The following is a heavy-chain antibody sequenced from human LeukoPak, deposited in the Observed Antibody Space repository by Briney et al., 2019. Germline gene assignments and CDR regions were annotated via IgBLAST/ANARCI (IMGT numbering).Heavy chain of an antibody. CDR1: GYSISSNYY. J-gene: IGHJ6*03. V-gene: IGHV4-38-2*02. CDR2: IYHSGST. Sequence: SETLSLTCTVSGYSISSNYYWGWIRQPPGKGLEWIGSIYHSGSTYYNPSLKSRVTISVDTSKNQFSLRVSSVTAADTAVYYCARLTTGYYNYMDVWGKGTTVTVSS. D-gene: IGHD4/OR15-4a*01. CDR3: ARLTTGYYNYMDV.